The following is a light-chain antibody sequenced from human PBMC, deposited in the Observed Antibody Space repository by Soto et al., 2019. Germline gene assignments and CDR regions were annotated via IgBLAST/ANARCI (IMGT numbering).Light chain of an antibody. CDR3: SSYTTSRTRV. CDR2: EVT. CDR1: SSDVGGYSY. Sequence: QSALTQPASVSGSPGQSITISCTGTSSDVGGYSYVSWYQQHPGKTPKLMIYEVTNRPSGVSNRFSGSKSGNTASLTISGLQAEDEADYYCSSYTTSRTRVFGPGTKLTVL. V-gene: IGLV2-14*01. J-gene: IGLJ1*01.